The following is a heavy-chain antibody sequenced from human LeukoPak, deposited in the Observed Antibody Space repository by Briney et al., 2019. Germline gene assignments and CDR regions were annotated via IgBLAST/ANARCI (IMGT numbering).Heavy chain of an antibody. CDR3: ARGPRPGYCSGGSCEGWFDP. Sequence: ASVKVSCKASGYTFTSYGISWVRQAPGQGLERMGWISAYNGNTNYAQKLQGRVTMTTDTSTSTAYMELRSLRSDDTAVYYCARGPRPGYCSGGSCEGWFDPWGQGTLVTVSS. CDR1: GYTFTSYG. D-gene: IGHD2-15*01. V-gene: IGHV1-18*04. CDR2: ISAYNGNT. J-gene: IGHJ5*02.